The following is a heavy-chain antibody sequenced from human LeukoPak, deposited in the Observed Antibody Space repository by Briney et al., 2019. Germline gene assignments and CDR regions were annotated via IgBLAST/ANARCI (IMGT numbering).Heavy chain of an antibody. V-gene: IGHV3-7*01. J-gene: IGHJ3*02. CDR1: GLTFSSSW. Sequence: GGSLRLSCAASGLTFSSSWMSWARQAPGKGLEWVANIKKDGSEKYYADSVKGRFTISRDNAKNSLYLQMNSLRADDTAVYHCARQETSSYNGAFDIWGQGTMVTVSS. CDR3: ARQETSSYNGAFDI. D-gene: IGHD1-26*01. CDR2: IKKDGSEK.